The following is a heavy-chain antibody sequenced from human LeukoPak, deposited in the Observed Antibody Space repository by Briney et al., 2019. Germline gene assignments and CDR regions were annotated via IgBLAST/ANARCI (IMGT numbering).Heavy chain of an antibody. CDR2: ISGNGSGI. CDR3: SSLQRFSRGGCYVRFGGLDP. V-gene: IGHV3-11*04. J-gene: IGHJ5*02. CDR1: GFTFSDSC. Sequence: PGGSLRLSCVVSGFTFSDSCMTWIRKPPGKGLESLAYISGNGSGIYYADSVKGRFTISRDNATNSLYLQMNSLRAYATAVYYCSSLQRFSRGGCYVRFGGLDPWRQGTVV. D-gene: IGHD2-15*01.